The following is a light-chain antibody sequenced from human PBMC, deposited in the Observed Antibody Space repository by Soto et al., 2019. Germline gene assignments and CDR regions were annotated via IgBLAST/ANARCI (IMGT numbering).Light chain of an antibody. V-gene: IGKV1-5*03. CDR3: QHYNVSWES. J-gene: IGKJ1*01. CDR1: QEIRTY. Sequence: LSAHLCDRVTXTRRASQEIRTYLAWYQQKPGKAPKLLIYKASTLKSGVPSRFSGSGSGTEFTLTISSLQPDDFAPYFSQHYNVSWESFDHGTKVEIK. CDR2: KAS.